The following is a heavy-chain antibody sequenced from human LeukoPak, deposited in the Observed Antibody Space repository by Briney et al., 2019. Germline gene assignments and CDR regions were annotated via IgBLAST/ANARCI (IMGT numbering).Heavy chain of an antibody. Sequence: SETLSLTCTVSGGSISSYYSSWIRQPPGKGLGWIGYIYYSGSTNYNPSLKSRVTISVDTSKNQFSLKLSSVTAADTAVYYCARGILATVNDAFDIWGQGAMVTVSS. CDR3: ARGILATVNDAFDI. V-gene: IGHV4-59*01. CDR1: GGSISSYY. J-gene: IGHJ3*02. D-gene: IGHD5-12*01. CDR2: IYYSGST.